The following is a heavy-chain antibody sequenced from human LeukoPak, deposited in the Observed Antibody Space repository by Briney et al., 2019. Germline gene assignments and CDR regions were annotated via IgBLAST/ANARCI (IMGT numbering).Heavy chain of an antibody. CDR1: GGSTSSYY. CDR3: AGNPYYYGSGKRSGPINWFDP. V-gene: IGHV4-4*07. D-gene: IGHD3-10*01. CDR2: IYTSGST. J-gene: IGHJ5*02. Sequence: SETLSLTCTVSGGSTSSYYWSWIRQPAGKGLEWIGRIYTSGSTNYNPSLKSRVTMSVDTSKNQFSLKLSSVTAADTAVYYCAGNPYYYGSGKRSGPINWFDPWGQGTLVTVSS.